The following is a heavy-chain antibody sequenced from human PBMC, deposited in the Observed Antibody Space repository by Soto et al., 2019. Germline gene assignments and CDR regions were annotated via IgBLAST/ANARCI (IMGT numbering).Heavy chain of an antibody. V-gene: IGHV1-18*04. CDR1: GYIFTSYG. CDR3: ARWGYCSGGSCYLYYYYYYGMDV. D-gene: IGHD2-15*01. CDR2: ISVYHDYT. J-gene: IGHJ6*02. Sequence: ASVKVSCKTSGYIFTSYGISWVRQAPGQGLEWMGWISVYHDYTHLAQKFQGRVTMTRNTSISTAYMELSSLRSEDTAVYYCARWGYCSGGSCYLYYYYYYGMDVWGQGTTVTVSS.